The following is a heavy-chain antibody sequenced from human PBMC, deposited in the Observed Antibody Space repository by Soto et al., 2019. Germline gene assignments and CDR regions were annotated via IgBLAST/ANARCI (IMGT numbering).Heavy chain of an antibody. V-gene: IGHV3-23*01. D-gene: IGHD2-2*01. CDR3: AKMGFCSTANWYADAFEF. CDR2: LTGGGGST. CDR1: GFTFSHYA. J-gene: IGHJ3*01. Sequence: EVQLLESGGGLVQPGGSLRLSCAASGFTFSHYAMSWVRQAPGKGLEWVSTLTGGGGSTYYADSVKGRFTISRDSGKNTLHLQMSSLRADDTAVDYCAKMGFCSTANWYADAFEFWGQGTMVTVSS.